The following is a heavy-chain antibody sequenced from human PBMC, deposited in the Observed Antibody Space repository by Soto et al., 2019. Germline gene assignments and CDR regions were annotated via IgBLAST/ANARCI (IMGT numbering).Heavy chain of an antibody. J-gene: IGHJ4*02. CDR1: GFIFTNYA. CDR2: ITRDGTI. CDR3: VQESCEGAYGDF. Sequence: EVQLLESGGGLVQPGGSLRLSCAASGFIFTNYAMSWVRQAPGEGLWWVSAITRDGTIYYTESVKARFTISRDNSKNTVYLKMNSLSAEDTAVYYCVQESCEGAYGDFWGQGTLVTVSS. D-gene: IGHD3-16*01. V-gene: IGHV3-23*01.